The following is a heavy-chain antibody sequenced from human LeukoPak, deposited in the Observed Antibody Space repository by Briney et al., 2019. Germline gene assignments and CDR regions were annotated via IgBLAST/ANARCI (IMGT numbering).Heavy chain of an antibody. CDR3: ARYDYSTSRLPNNWFDP. J-gene: IGHJ5*02. V-gene: IGHV4-59*08. D-gene: IGHD4-11*01. CDR1: GGSISSYY. Sequence: SETLSLTCTVSGGSISSYYWSWIRQPPGKGLEWIGYIHYSGSTNYNPSLESRVTISVDTSKNQFSLKLSSVTAADTAVYYCARYDYSTSRLPNNWFDPWGQGTLVTVSS. CDR2: IHYSGST.